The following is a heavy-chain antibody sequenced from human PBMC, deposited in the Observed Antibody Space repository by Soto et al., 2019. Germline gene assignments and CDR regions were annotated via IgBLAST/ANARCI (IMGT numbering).Heavy chain of an antibody. CDR2: INAASGNT. Sequence: ASVKVSCKASGYSFINYAMFWVRQAPGQRLEWMGWINAASGNTKYSQKFQGRVTITRDTLASTAYMELSSLRSEDAAIYYCARGQSSGWTALDYWGQGALVTVSS. CDR3: ARGQSSGWTALDY. CDR1: GYSFINYA. J-gene: IGHJ4*02. D-gene: IGHD6-25*01. V-gene: IGHV1-3*01.